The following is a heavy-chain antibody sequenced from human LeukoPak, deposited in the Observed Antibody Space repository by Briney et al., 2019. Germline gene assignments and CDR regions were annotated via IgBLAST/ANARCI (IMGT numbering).Heavy chain of an antibody. CDR2: FDPEDGET. Sequence: GASVKVSCKVSGCTLTELSMHWVRQAPGKGLEWRGGFDPEDGETIYAQKFQGRVTMTEDTSTDTAYMELSSLRSEDTAVYYCATLMLIVGATVFDYWGQGTLVTVSS. CDR1: GCTLTELS. D-gene: IGHD1-26*01. V-gene: IGHV1-24*01. J-gene: IGHJ4*02. CDR3: ATLMLIVGATVFDY.